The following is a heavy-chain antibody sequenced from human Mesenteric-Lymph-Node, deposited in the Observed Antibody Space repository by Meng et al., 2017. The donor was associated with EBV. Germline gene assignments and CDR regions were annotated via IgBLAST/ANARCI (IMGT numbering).Heavy chain of an antibody. V-gene: IGHV3-53*01. J-gene: IGHJ4*02. CDR3: ARDEGDYYDKGLGY. CDR2: IYSGGST. Sequence: VRLVAPGGGLIQPGGSLRLSWAASGFTVSSNYMSWVRQAPGKGLEWVSVIYSGGSTYYADSVKGRFTISRDNSKNTLYLQMNSLRAEDTAVYYCARDEGDYYDKGLGYWGQGTLVTVSS. CDR1: GFTVSSNY. D-gene: IGHD3-22*01.